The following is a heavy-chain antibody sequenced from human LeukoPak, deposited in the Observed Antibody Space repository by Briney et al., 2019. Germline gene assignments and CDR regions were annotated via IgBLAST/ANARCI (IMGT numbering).Heavy chain of an antibody. CDR1: GGSISSYY. CDR2: IYYSGST. Sequence: SETLSLTCTVSGGSISSYYWSWIRQPPGKGLEWIGSIYYSGSTNYNPSLKSRVTISVDTSKRQFSLKVTSVTAADTALFYCARQEGYTLTTTYYYYYMDVWGKGTTVTVSS. J-gene: IGHJ6*03. D-gene: IGHD4-11*01. V-gene: IGHV4-59*01. CDR3: ARQEGYTLTTTYYYYYMDV.